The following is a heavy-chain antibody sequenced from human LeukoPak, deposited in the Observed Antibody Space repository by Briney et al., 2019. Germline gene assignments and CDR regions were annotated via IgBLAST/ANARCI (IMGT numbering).Heavy chain of an antibody. CDR1: GGSISSSSYY. Sequence: SETLSLTCTVSGGSISSSSYYWGWIRQPPGKGLEWIGSIYYSGSTYYNPSLKSRVTISVDTSKNQFSLKLSSVTAADTAVYYRARHPQQLVLIDYWGQGTLVTVSS. D-gene: IGHD6-13*01. CDR3: ARHPQQLVLIDY. CDR2: IYYSGST. J-gene: IGHJ4*02. V-gene: IGHV4-39*01.